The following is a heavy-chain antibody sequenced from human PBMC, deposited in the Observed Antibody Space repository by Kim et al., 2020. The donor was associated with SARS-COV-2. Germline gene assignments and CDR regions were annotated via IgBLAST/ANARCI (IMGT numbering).Heavy chain of an antibody. V-gene: IGHV4-59*02. CDR3: SKWGYGGSALGFDL. J-gene: IGHJ4*02. CDR2: IYYSGTT. CDR1: GGSVSTNY. Sequence: SETLSLTCSVSGGSVSTNYWSWIRQSPGKGLEWIGYIYYSGTTKYSPSLWSRVTMSIDTPRNQFSLKLSSVTAADTAVYYCSKWGYGGSALGFDLWGQGT. D-gene: IGHD4-17*01.